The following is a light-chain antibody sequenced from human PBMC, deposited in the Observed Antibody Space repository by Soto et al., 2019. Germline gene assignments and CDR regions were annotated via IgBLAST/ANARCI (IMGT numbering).Light chain of an antibody. J-gene: IGKJ2*03. CDR1: QSLLHSNGYNY. V-gene: IGKV2-28*01. CDR3: MQALQTPG. CDR2: LGS. Sequence: DIVMTQSPLSLPVTPGEPASISCRSSQSLLHSNGYNYLDWYLQKPGQSPQLLIYLGSNRASGVPDRFSGRGSGTDFTLKISRVEAEDVGVYYCMQALQTPGFGQGTKLEIK.